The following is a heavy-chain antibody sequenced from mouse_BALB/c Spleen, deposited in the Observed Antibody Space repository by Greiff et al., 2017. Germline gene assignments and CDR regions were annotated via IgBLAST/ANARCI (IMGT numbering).Heavy chain of an antibody. Sequence: EVQVVESGGGLVKPGGSLKLSCAASGFTFSSYTMSWVRQTPEKRLEWVATISSGGSYTYYPDSVKGRFTISRDNAKNTLYLQMSSLKSEDTAMYYCTRAGGNYYFDYWGQGTTLTVSS. D-gene: IGHD2-1*01. CDR3: TRAGGNYYFDY. CDR1: GFTFSSYT. J-gene: IGHJ2*01. CDR2: ISSGGSYT. V-gene: IGHV5-6-4*01.